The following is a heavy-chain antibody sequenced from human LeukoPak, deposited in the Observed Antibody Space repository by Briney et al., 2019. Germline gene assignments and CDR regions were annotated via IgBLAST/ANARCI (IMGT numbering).Heavy chain of an antibody. CDR3: ARCTTGRTFGSLREIKRSREIDY. D-gene: IGHD1-1*01. Sequence: GGSLRLSCAASGFTFSSYNMNWVRQAPGKGLEWVSSISSSSGYIYYADSLKGRFTISRDNAKSSLYLQMNSLRVEDTAVYYCARCTTGRTFGSLREIKRSREIDYWGQGTLVTVSS. CDR1: GFTFSSYN. CDR2: ISSSSGYI. J-gene: IGHJ4*02. V-gene: IGHV3-21*01.